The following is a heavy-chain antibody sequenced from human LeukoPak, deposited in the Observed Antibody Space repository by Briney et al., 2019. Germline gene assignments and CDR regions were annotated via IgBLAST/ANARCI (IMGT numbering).Heavy chain of an antibody. CDR1: GLTFDDYG. CDR2: INWNGGTT. Sequence: GGSLRLSCVASGLTFDDYGMSWVRQAPGKGLEWVSGINWNGGTTTYADSVKGRFTISRDNAKNSLYLQMNSLRVEDTAFYYCARNHYDILTGYYGTYSDMWGQGTMVTVSS. V-gene: IGHV3-20*04. CDR3: ARNHYDILTGYYGTYSDM. D-gene: IGHD3-9*01. J-gene: IGHJ3*02.